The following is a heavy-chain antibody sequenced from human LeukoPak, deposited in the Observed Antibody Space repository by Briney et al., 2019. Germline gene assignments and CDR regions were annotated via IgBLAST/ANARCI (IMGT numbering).Heavy chain of an antibody. CDR1: GFTFTNTW. Sequence: ESGGFLRLSCAASGFTFTNTWMSWVRQAPGKGLEWVGRIKSKTDGGTTDYAAPVKDRFTVSRDDSKDTLYLQMSGLKAEDTAVYYCTTNAGSYGIDVWGQGTMVTVSS. D-gene: IGHD1-26*01. V-gene: IGHV3-15*01. J-gene: IGHJ3*01. CDR3: TTNAGSYGIDV. CDR2: IKSKTDGGTT.